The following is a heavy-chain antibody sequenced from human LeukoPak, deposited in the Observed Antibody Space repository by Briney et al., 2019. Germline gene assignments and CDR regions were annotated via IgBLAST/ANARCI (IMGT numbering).Heavy chain of an antibody. CDR3: ARPSYSNYYDSSENDY. CDR2: IYHSGST. Sequence: PSETLSLTCTVSGGSIISGSYYWSWIRQPAGKGLEWIGSIYHSGSTYYNPSLKSRVTISVDTSKNQFSLKLSSVTAADTAVYYCARPSYSNYYDSSENDYWGQGTLVTVSS. J-gene: IGHJ4*02. D-gene: IGHD3-22*01. CDR1: GGSIISGSYY. V-gene: IGHV4-39*07.